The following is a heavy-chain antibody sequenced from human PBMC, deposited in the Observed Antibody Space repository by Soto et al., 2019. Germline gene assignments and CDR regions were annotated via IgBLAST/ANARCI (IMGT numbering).Heavy chain of an antibody. V-gene: IGHV4-59*12. CDR1: GGSISSYY. Sequence: SETLSLTCTVSGGSISSYYWSWIRQPPGKGLEWIGYIYYSGTTDYNPSLKSRVMMSVDTSKKQFSLKLRSVTAADTAVYYCVRDGTKTLRDWFDPWGQGISVTVSS. CDR2: IYYSGTT. CDR3: VRDGTKTLRDWFDP. J-gene: IGHJ5*02. D-gene: IGHD1-1*01.